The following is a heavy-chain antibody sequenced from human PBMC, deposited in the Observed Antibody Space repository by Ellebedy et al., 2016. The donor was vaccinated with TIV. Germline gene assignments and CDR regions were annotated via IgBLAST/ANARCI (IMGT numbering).Heavy chain of an antibody. Sequence: SETLSLXXTVSGGSINTGSFYWNWIRQSPGGGLEWIGFVYYRGDTNYHPSLKSRVTISVDTSKNQFSLKLSSVTAADTAVYYCARASWDFSAVDYWGQGTLVTVSS. D-gene: IGHD3-3*01. CDR3: ARASWDFSAVDY. V-gene: IGHV4-61*01. CDR1: GGSINTGSFY. J-gene: IGHJ4*02. CDR2: VYYRGDT.